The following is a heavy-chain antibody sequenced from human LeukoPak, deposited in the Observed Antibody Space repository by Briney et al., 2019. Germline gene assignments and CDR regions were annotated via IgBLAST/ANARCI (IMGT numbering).Heavy chain of an antibody. D-gene: IGHD3-10*01. Sequence: ASVKVSCKTSGYTFSTYGITWVRQAPGQGLEWMGWIRAYNGNTNYAQKVQGRVTMTTDTSTDTAYMELRSLTSDDTAVYYCARGVGNTMAREGIFWYPDFWGQGTLVAVSS. CDR2: IRAYNGNT. CDR3: ARGVGNTMAREGIFWYPDF. V-gene: IGHV1-18*01. J-gene: IGHJ4*02. CDR1: GYTFSTYG.